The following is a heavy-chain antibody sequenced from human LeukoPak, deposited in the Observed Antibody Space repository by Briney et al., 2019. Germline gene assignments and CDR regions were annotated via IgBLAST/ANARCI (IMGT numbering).Heavy chain of an antibody. Sequence: GGSLRLSCAASGLSFGSYGVHWVRQAPGKGLEWVAVISHEGSYQNYADSVKGRFTISRDNSKNMVFLQMNSLRPEDTAVYYCARTREQWQVLDYWGQGTPVTVSS. CDR3: ARTREQWQVLDY. J-gene: IGHJ4*02. CDR1: GLSFGSYG. CDR2: ISHEGSYQ. V-gene: IGHV3-30*03. D-gene: IGHD6-19*01.